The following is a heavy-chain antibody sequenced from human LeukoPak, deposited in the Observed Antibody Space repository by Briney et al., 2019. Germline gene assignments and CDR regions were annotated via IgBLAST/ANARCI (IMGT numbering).Heavy chain of an antibody. CDR2: IYYSGST. Sequence: PSETLSLTCTVSGGSISSSSYYWGWIRQPPGKGLEWIGSIYYSGSTYYNPSLKSRVTISVDTSKNQFSLKLSSVTAADTAVYYCARAKGYCSGGSCRAHDYWGQGTLVTVSS. J-gene: IGHJ4*02. D-gene: IGHD2-15*01. CDR3: ARAKGYCSGGSCRAHDY. V-gene: IGHV4-39*07. CDR1: GGSISSSSYY.